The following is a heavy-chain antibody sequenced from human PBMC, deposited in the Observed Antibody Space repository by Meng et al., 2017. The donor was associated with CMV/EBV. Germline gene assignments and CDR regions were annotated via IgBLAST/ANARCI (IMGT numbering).Heavy chain of an antibody. Sequence: GASLEISREGSGYSFTSYWSGWVHQMAGKGLGWLGIIYPGDSATRYSPSFQGQVTISADKSSSTAYLQWSSLKASDTAMYYCARHGGIYSGYDNNWFDPWGQGTLVTVSS. CDR1: GYSFTSYW. D-gene: IGHD5-12*01. V-gene: IGHV5-51*07. CDR2: IYPGDSAT. J-gene: IGHJ5*02. CDR3: ARHGGIYSGYDNNWFDP.